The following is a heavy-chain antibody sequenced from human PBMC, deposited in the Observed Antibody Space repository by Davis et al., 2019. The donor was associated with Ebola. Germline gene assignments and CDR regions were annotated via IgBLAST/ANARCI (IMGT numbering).Heavy chain of an antibody. CDR2: IDHSGNT. D-gene: IGHD2-21*02. CDR1: GVTFRNYV. CDR3: GRVCGNGCSGIDY. V-gene: IGHV4/OR15-8*01. J-gene: IGHJ4*02. Sequence: ESLKISCAVSGVTFRNYVMSWVRQSPGKGLEWIGEIDHSGNTNYNPSLKSRVTISVDKSKNQFSLNLNSVTAADTAVYYCGRVCGNGCSGIDYWGQGTLVTVSS.